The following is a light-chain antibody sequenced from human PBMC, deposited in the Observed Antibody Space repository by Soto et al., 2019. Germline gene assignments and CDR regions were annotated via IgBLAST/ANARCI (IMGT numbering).Light chain of an antibody. V-gene: IGLV2-14*01. J-gene: IGLJ1*01. CDR1: SSDIDAYNY. CDR3: CSYTTSXNYV. CDR2: DVS. Sequence: QSSLTQPASVSGSPGQSITISCTGTSSDIDAYNYFSWYQQHPGKSPKLMIYDVSNRPSGISNRFSGSKSVNTASLTSSGLQAEDEPDYYCCSYTTSXNYVVGRGTTV.